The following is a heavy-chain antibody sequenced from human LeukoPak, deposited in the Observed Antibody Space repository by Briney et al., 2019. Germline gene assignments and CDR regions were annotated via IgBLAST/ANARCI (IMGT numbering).Heavy chain of an antibody. CDR1: GFTFSSYG. CDR3: AKDRGNHYYYYYYMDV. CDR2: IWYDGSNK. D-gene: IGHD1-14*01. V-gene: IGHV3-33*06. Sequence: GRSLRLXCAASGFTFSSYGMHWVRQAPGKGLEWVAVIWYDGSNKYYADSVKGRFTISRDNSKNTLYLQMNSLRAEDTAVYYCAKDRGNHYYYYYYMDVWGKGTTVTVSS. J-gene: IGHJ6*03.